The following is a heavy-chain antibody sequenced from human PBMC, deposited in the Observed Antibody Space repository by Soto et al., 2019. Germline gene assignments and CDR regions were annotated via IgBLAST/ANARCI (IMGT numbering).Heavy chain of an antibody. D-gene: IGHD3-10*01. Sequence: QVQLQQWGAGLLKPSETLSLTCAVYGGSFSGYYWSWIRQPPGKGLEWNGEINHSGSTNYNPSLKRRVTISVDTSKIQFFLKLSAVTAADTAVYSCARGPRPNLLRFGVTRDWFDPWGQGTLVTISS. CDR1: GGSFSGYY. V-gene: IGHV4-34*01. CDR2: INHSGST. J-gene: IGHJ5*02. CDR3: ARGPRPNLLRFGVTRDWFDP.